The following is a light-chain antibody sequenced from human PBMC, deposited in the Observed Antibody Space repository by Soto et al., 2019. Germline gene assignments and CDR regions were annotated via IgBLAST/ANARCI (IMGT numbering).Light chain of an antibody. J-gene: IGLJ2*01. CDR3: QSYDSSLSAVV. CDR1: SSNIGAPYD. CDR2: INT. Sequence: QSVLTQPPSVSGAPGQRVTISCTGSSSNIGAPYDVHWYQHLPGTAPKLLSYINTDRPSGVPDRFSGSRSGTSASLAISGLQAEDEADYYCQSYDSSLSAVVFGGGTKLTVL. V-gene: IGLV1-40*01.